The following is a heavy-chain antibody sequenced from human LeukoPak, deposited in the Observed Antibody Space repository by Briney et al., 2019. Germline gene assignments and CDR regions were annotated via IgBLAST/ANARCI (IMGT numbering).Heavy chain of an antibody. Sequence: GRSLRLSCAASGFTFDDYAMHWVRQAPGKGLEWVSGISWNSGSTGYADSVKGRFTISRDNAKNSLYLQMNNLRAEDMALYYCAKADSSGYYAAFDIWGQGTMVTVSS. CDR1: GFTFDDYA. D-gene: IGHD3-22*01. J-gene: IGHJ3*02. CDR2: ISWNSGST. CDR3: AKADSSGYYAAFDI. V-gene: IGHV3-9*03.